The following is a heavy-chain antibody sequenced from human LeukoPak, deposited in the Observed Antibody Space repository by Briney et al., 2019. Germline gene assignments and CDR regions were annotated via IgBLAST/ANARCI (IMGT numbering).Heavy chain of an antibody. CDR3: ARAGSSWYSPYDY. J-gene: IGHJ4*02. CDR1: GYTFTSYY. D-gene: IGHD6-13*01. CDR2: INPSGGST. V-gene: IGHV1-46*01. Sequence: ASVKVSCKASGYTFTSYYMHWVRQAPGQGLEWMGIINPSGGSTSYAQKFQGRVTMTRDTSTSTVYMELSSLRSEDAAVYDCARAGSSWYSPYDYWGQGTLVTVSS.